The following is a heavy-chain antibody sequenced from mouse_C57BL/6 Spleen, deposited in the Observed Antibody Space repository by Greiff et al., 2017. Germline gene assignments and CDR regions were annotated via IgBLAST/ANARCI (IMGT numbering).Heavy chain of an antibody. CDR2: IYPGSGST. Sequence: VQLKQPGAELVKPGASVKMSCKASGYTFTSYWITWVKQRPGQGLEWIGDIYPGSGSTNYNEKFKSKATLTVDTSSSTAYMQLSSLTSEDSAVYYCARSSFYYGNYGWFAYWGQGTLVTVSA. CDR3: ARSSFYYGNYGWFAY. D-gene: IGHD2-1*01. V-gene: IGHV1-55*01. J-gene: IGHJ3*01. CDR1: GYTFTSYW.